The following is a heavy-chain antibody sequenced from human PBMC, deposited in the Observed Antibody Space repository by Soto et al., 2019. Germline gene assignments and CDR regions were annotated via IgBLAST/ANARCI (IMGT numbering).Heavy chain of an antibody. J-gene: IGHJ6*02. Sequence: SETLSLTCTVSGGSIGSGGYYWSWIRQHPGKGLEWIGYIYHSGTTYYNPSLKSRVTISVDTSKKQFSLKLSSVTVADTAVYYCARYSNYNALDVWGQGTTVTVSS. V-gene: IGHV4-31*03. CDR3: ARYSNYNALDV. CDR2: IYHSGTT. D-gene: IGHD2-21*01. CDR1: GGSIGSGGYY.